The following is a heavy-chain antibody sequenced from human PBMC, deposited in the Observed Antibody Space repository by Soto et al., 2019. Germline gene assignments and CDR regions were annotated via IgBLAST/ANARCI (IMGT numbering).Heavy chain of an antibody. Sequence: ASVKVSCKASGYTFTSYAMHWVRQAPGQRLEWMGWINAGNGNTKYSQKFQGRVTITRDTSASTAYMELSSLRSEDTAVYYCARAVGGVVVVAATDYFDYWGQGTLVTVSS. D-gene: IGHD2-15*01. CDR3: ARAVGGVVVVAATDYFDY. CDR2: INAGNGNT. J-gene: IGHJ4*02. CDR1: GYTFTSYA. V-gene: IGHV1-3*01.